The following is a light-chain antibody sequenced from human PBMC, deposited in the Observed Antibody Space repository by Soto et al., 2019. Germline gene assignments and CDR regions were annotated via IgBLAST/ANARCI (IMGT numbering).Light chain of an antibody. V-gene: IGKV3-20*01. CDR1: QSVSNNY. CDR2: GAS. J-gene: IGKJ1*01. Sequence: EIVLTQSPGTLSLSPGERATLSCRASQSVSNNYLAWYQQKPGQAPRLLIYGASTRATGIPARFSGSGSGTEFTLTINSLQSEDFAVYYCQQYSSLWTFGQGTKVDIK. CDR3: QQYSSLWT.